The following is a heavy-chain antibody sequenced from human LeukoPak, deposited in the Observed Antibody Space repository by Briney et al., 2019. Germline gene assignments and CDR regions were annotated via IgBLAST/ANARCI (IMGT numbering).Heavy chain of an antibody. Sequence: TASETLSLTCTVSGGSISSYYWSWIRQPPGKGLEWIGYIYDSGSTNYNPSLKSRVTMSVDTSKNHFSLRLSSVTAADTAVYYCARGLDDGGAYHLNWFDPWGQGTLVTVSS. V-gene: IGHV4-59*01. CDR2: IYDSGST. CDR1: GGSISSYY. J-gene: IGHJ5*02. CDR3: ARGLDDGGAYHLNWFDP. D-gene: IGHD3-16*01.